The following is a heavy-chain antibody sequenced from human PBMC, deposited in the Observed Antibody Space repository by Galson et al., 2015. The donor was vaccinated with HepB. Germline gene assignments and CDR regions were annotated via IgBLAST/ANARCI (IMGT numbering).Heavy chain of an antibody. CDR2: IYTSGST. CDR1: GDSISSYY. Sequence: SETLSLTCTVSGDSISSYYWSWIRQPAGKGLEWIGRIYTSGSTNYNPSLKSRVTMSVDTSKNQFSLKLSSVTAADTAVYYCARGYGDYVLMDGMDVWGQGTTVTVSS. V-gene: IGHV4-4*07. J-gene: IGHJ6*02. D-gene: IGHD4-17*01. CDR3: ARGYGDYVLMDGMDV.